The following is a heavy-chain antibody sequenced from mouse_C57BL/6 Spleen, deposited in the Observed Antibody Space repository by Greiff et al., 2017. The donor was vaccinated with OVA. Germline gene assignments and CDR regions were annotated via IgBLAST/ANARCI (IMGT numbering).Heavy chain of an antibody. V-gene: IGHV1-64*01. CDR2: IHPNSGST. CDR3: ARDYYGSSGSCY. J-gene: IGHJ2*01. D-gene: IGHD1-1*01. CDR1: GYTFTSYW. Sequence: QVQLQQPGAELVKPGASVKLSCKASGYTFTSYWMHWVKQRPGQGLEWIGMIHPNSGSTNYNEKFKSKATLTVDKSSSTAYMQLSSLTSEDSAVYYCARDYYGSSGSCYWGQGTTLTVSS.